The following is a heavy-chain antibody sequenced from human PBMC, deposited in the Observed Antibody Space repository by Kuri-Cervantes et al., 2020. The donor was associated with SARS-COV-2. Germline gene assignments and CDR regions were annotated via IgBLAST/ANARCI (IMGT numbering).Heavy chain of an antibody. D-gene: IGHD5-18*01. J-gene: IGHJ6*04. Sequence: GESLKISCAASGFIFIDYHMTWIRQAPGKGLQWISYISSGGTRIYYADALEGRFTISRDNAKNSLYLQMNSLRAEDTAVYYCASLRTDWILDVWGKGTTVTVSS. V-gene: IGHV3-11*04. CDR2: ISSGGTRI. CDR1: GFIFIDYH. CDR3: ASLRTDWILDV.